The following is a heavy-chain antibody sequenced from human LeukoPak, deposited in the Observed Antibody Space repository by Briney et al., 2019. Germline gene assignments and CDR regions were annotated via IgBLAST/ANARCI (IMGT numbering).Heavy chain of an antibody. J-gene: IGHJ4*02. CDR2: ISHTGGVS. Sequence: GGSLRLSCAASGFTFSSYALSWVRQAPGKGLEWVSSISHTGGVSYYADSVQGRFIIYRDNSKNRLYLQMNSLRAEDTAVYYCAKAESTSWELLNWGQGTLVTVSS. D-gene: IGHD1-26*01. V-gene: IGHV3-23*01. CDR3: AKAESTSWELLN. CDR1: GFTFSSYA.